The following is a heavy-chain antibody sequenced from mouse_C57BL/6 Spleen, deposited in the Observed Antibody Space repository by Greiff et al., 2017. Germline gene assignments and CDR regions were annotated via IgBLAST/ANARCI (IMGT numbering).Heavy chain of an antibody. CDR3: ARYEDYAMDY. D-gene: IGHD2-3*01. CDR2: INPSTGGT. V-gene: IGHV1-42*01. CDR1: GYSFTGYY. Sequence: EVKLVESGPELVKPGASVKISCKASGYSFTGYYMNWVKQSPEKSLEWIGEINPSTGGTTYNQKFKAKATLTVDKSSSTAYMQLKSLTSEDSAVYYCARYEDYAMDYWGQGTSVTVS. J-gene: IGHJ4*01.